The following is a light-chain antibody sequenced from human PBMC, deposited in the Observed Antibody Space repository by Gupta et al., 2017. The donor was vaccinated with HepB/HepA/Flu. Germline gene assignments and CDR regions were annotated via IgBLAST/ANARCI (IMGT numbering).Light chain of an antibody. CDR3: QQYSSGPPWT. V-gene: IGKV3-15*01. J-gene: IGKJ1*01. CDR1: PNTSSN. CDR2: AAS. Sequence: ELVMTQSPATMSVSPGERAILSCRASPNTSSNLAWYQQKPGQAPRLLIYAASTRAPGIPARFRGSGSGTEATLTISSLKSENFAVYHCQQYSSGPPWTFGQGTKVEIK.